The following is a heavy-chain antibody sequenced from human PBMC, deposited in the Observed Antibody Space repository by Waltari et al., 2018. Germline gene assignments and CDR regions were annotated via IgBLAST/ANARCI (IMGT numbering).Heavy chain of an antibody. V-gene: IGHV3-48*04. CDR1: GFTFSSFS. CDR2: ISYSSGTI. J-gene: IGHJ4*02. Sequence: DVQLVESGGELVQPGGSLRLSCAASGFTFSSFSISWVRQAPGKGLAWFSYISYSSGTIYYAASVKGRFTISRDNAKNSVYLQMNGLRAEDTAVYYCARGGRVAATAYYFDYWGQGTLVTVSS. CDR3: ARGGRVAATAYYFDY. D-gene: IGHD6-13*01.